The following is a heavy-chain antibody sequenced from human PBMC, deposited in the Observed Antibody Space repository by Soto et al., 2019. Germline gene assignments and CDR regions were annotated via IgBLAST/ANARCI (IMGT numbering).Heavy chain of an antibody. V-gene: IGHV3-15*01. J-gene: IGHJ4*02. CDR2: IKSKTDGGTT. CDR3: AARILITGQPLDY. Sequence: GGSLRLSCAASGFTFSNAWMSWVRQAPGKGLEWVGRIKSKTDGGTTDYAAPVKGRFTISRDDSKNTLYLQMNSLKTEDTAVYYCAARILITGQPLDYWGQGTLVTVSS. CDR1: GFTFSNAW. D-gene: IGHD1-20*01.